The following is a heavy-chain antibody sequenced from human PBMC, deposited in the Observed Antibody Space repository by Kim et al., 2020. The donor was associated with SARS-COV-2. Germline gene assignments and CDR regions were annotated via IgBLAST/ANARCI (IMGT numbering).Heavy chain of an antibody. CDR2: IYYSGST. Sequence: SETLSLTCTVSGGSISSYYWSWIRQPPGKGLEWIGYIYYSGSTNYNPSLKSRVTISVDKSKNQFSLKLSSVTAADTAVYYCARIHYYGSGSYSVSDWGQGTLVTVSS. J-gene: IGHJ4*02. CDR1: GGSISSYY. D-gene: IGHD3-10*01. V-gene: IGHV4-59*13. CDR3: ARIHYYGSGSYSVSD.